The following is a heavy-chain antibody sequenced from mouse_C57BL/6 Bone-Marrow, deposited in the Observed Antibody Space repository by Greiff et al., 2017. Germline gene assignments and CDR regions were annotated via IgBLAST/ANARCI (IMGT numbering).Heavy chain of an antibody. J-gene: IGHJ2*01. D-gene: IGHD1-1*02. CDR1: GYTFTDYY. CDR3: ARRGGRASDV. Sequence: QVQLKESGAELVRPGASVKLSCKASGYTFTDYYINWVKQRPGQGLEWIARIYPGSGNTYYNETFKGKATLTAEKSSSTAYMQLHSLTSGDSAVYFCARRGGRASDVWGKGTTLTVSS. CDR2: IYPGSGNT. V-gene: IGHV1-76*01.